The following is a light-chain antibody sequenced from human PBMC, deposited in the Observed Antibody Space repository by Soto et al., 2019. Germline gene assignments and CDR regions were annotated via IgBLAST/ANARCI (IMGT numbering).Light chain of an antibody. V-gene: IGKV1-39*01. CDR2: AAS. CDR3: QQCYSTPLT. CDR1: QTINTY. J-gene: IGKJ1*01. Sequence: DIQMTQSPSSLSASVGDRVTITCRASQTINTYLNWYQQKPGKAPNLLIYAASTLQSGVPSRFNGSGSGTDFTLTISCLQPEDFVTYYCQQCYSTPLTFGQGTKVEIK.